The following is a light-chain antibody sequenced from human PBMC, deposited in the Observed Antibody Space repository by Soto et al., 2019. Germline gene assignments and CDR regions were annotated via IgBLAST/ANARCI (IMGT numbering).Light chain of an antibody. CDR3: HQYNRYLWT. V-gene: IGKV1-5*01. CDR2: GAS. J-gene: IGKJ1*01. Sequence: DIQMTQSPSTLSASLGDRATITCRASQSINNWVAWYQQKPGKAPKLLIYGASSLESGVPSRFSGSGSGTEFTLTISSLHPDDFATYYCHQYNRYLWTFGQGTKVEIK. CDR1: QSINNW.